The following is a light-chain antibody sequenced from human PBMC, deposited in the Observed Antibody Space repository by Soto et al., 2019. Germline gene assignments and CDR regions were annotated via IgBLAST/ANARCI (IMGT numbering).Light chain of an antibody. CDR2: DAS. CDR1: QSVSSY. J-gene: IGKJ1*01. CDR3: QQRSNLWT. V-gene: IGKV3-11*01. Sequence: EIVLTQSPATRSLSPGERATLSCRASQSVSSYLAWYQQKPGQAPRLLIYDASNRATGIPARFSGSGSGTDFTLTISSLEPEDFAVYYCQQRSNLWTFGQGTKVDIK.